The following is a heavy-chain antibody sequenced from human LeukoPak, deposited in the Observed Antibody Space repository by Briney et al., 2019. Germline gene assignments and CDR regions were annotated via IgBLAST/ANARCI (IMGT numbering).Heavy chain of an antibody. CDR3: AKETAIHYFDY. Sequence: GGSLRLSCAASGFTFSSYDMHWVRQATGKGLEWVSAIGTAGDTYYPGSVKGRFTISRDNSKNTLYLQMNSLRAEDTAVYYCAKETAIHYFDYWGQGTLVTVSS. D-gene: IGHD2-2*02. J-gene: IGHJ4*02. CDR2: IGTAGDT. CDR1: GFTFSSYD. V-gene: IGHV3-13*01.